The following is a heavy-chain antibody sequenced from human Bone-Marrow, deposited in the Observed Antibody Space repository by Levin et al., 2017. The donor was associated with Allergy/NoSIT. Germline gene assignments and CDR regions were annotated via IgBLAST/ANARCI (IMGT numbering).Heavy chain of an antibody. D-gene: IGHD6-6*01. CDR1: GYTFTSYD. J-gene: IGHJ4*02. CDR2: MNPNSGNT. Sequence: TGESLKISCQASGYTFTSYDINWVRQATGQGLEWMGWMNPNSGNTGYAQKFQGRVTMTRNTSISTAYMELSSLRSEDTAVYYCARVRFSARRYSSSPAGFWYWGQGTLVTVSS. V-gene: IGHV1-8*01. CDR3: ARVRFSARRYSSSPAGFWY.